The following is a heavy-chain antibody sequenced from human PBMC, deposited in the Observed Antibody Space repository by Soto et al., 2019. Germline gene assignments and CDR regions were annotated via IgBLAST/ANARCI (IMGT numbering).Heavy chain of an antibody. CDR3: AKDWGDYYYYGMDV. J-gene: IGHJ6*02. D-gene: IGHD3-16*01. CDR1: GFTFNTYG. V-gene: IGHV3-30*18. CDR2: ISYDGSDK. Sequence: GGSLRLSCAASGFTFNTYGMHWVRQAPGKGLEWVAVISYDGSDKYYADSVKGRFTISRDNSKNTLYLQMNSLRAEDTAVYYCAKDWGDYYYYGMDVWGQGTTVTVSS.